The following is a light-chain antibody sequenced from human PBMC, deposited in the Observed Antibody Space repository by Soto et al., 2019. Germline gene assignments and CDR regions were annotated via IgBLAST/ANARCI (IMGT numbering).Light chain of an antibody. Sequence: QSALTQPASVSGSPGQSITISCTGTDSDVGGYNYVSWYQQHPGKAPKLMIYGVSKRPSGVPDRFSGSKSGNTASLTVSGLQAEDEADYYCSSYAGSNVVFGGGTKLTVL. CDR1: DSDVGGYNY. J-gene: IGLJ2*01. V-gene: IGLV2-8*01. CDR2: GVS. CDR3: SSYAGSNVV.